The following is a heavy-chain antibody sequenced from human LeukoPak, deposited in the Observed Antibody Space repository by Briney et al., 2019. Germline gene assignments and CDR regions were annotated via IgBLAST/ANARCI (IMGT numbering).Heavy chain of an antibody. V-gene: IGHV4-61*02. CDR3: ARLDKDYTAMGNRDAFDI. J-gene: IGHJ3*02. CDR2: IYTSGST. Sequence: PSQTLSLTCTVSGGSISSGSYYWSWIRQPAGKGLEWIGRIYTSGSTNYNPSLKSRVTISVDTSKNQFSLKLSSVTAADTAVYYCARLDKDYTAMGNRDAFDIWGQGTMVTVSS. D-gene: IGHD5-18*01. CDR1: GGSISSGSYY.